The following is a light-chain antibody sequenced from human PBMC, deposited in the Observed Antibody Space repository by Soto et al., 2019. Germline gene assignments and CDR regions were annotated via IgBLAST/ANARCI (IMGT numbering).Light chain of an antibody. V-gene: IGKV3-20*01. J-gene: IGKJ3*01. Sequence: EIVLTQSPGTLSLSPGERATVSCRASQSVSSNYLAWYQQKPGQAPRLLIYGASSRATGIPDRFSGSGSGTEFTLTISRLEPEDFAVYYCQQYGSSRTFGPGTKVDIK. CDR2: GAS. CDR3: QQYGSSRT. CDR1: QSVSSNY.